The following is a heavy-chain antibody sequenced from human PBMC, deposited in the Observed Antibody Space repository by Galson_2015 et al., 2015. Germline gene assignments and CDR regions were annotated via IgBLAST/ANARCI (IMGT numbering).Heavy chain of an antibody. D-gene: IGHD4-17*01. V-gene: IGHV3-74*01. CDR1: GFTFSNYW. J-gene: IGHJ4*02. CDR3: ARDDGDYYAPLH. CDR2: ISPHGTDG. Sequence: SLRLSCAVSGFTFSNYWMNWVRQVPGKGLVWVSRISPHGTDGAYADPVKGRFTISRDNTKNTVYLQMNNLRVEDTAVYFCARDDGDYYAPLHWGQGTLVAVSP.